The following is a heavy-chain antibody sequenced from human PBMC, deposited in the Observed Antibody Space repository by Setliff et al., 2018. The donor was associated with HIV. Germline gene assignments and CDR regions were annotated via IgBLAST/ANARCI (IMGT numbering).Heavy chain of an antibody. CDR2: MYHSGSS. J-gene: IGHJ4*02. CDR3: ARLANGDIVATVDYFDY. Sequence: NPSETLSLTCAVSGYSISSGYYWGWIRQPPGKGLEWIGSMYHSGSSYYNPSLKSRVTISADTSRNQFSLKLNSVTAADTAVYYCARLANGDIVATVDYFDYWGQGTLVTVSS. CDR1: GYSISSGYY. V-gene: IGHV4-38-2*01. D-gene: IGHD5-12*01.